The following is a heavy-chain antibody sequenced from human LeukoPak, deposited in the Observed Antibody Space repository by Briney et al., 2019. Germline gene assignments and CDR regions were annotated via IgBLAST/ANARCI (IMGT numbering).Heavy chain of an antibody. V-gene: IGHV3-21*01. CDR2: ISSSSSYI. CDR3: ARAVGFGELFELFHTHAGYGY. CDR1: GFTFSSYS. D-gene: IGHD3-10*01. J-gene: IGHJ4*02. Sequence: KPGGSLRLSCAASGFTFSSYSMNWVRQAPGKGLEWVSSISSSSSYIYYADSVKGRFTISRDNAKNSLYLQMNSLRAEDTAVYYCARAVGFGELFELFHTHAGYGYWGQGTLVTVSS.